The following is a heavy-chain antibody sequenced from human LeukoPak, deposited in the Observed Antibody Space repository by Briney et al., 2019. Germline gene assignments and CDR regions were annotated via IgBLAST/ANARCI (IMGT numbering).Heavy chain of an antibody. CDR3: ARGFRGYIFDY. Sequence: SETLSLTCTVSGGSISSSSYYWGWIRQPPGKGLEWIGSIYYSGSTYYNPSLKSRVTISVDTSKNQFSLKLSSVTAADTAVYYCARGFRGYIFDYWGQGTLVTVSS. CDR2: IYYSGST. D-gene: IGHD3-22*01. V-gene: IGHV4-39*01. J-gene: IGHJ4*02. CDR1: GGSISSSSYY.